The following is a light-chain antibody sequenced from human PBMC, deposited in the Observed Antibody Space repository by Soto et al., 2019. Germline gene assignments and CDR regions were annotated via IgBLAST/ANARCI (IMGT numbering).Light chain of an antibody. V-gene: IGKV1-5*03. CDR1: QSISSW. J-gene: IGKJ4*01. CDR2: KPS. Sequence: DSQMTQYPSTLSASIGDRVTITCRAGQSISSWLAWYQQKPGKAPKLLISKPSTLQSGVPPRFSGSGFGTEFALTISSLQPDDFAAYYCQQYERYPMTVGGGTKVEIK. CDR3: QQYERYPMT.